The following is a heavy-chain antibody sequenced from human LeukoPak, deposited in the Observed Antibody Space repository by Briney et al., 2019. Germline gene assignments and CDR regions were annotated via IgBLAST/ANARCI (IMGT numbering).Heavy chain of an antibody. CDR2: INPSGGST. Sequence: ASVKVSCKASGYTFTSYYMHWVRQAPGQGLEWMGIINPSGGSTSYAQKFQGRVTMTRDTSTSTAYMELSSLRSEDTAVYYCARVNTIFGVVYNYFDYWGQGTLVTVSS. CDR1: GYTFTSYY. V-gene: IGHV1-46*01. J-gene: IGHJ4*02. D-gene: IGHD3-3*01. CDR3: ARVNTIFGVVYNYFDY.